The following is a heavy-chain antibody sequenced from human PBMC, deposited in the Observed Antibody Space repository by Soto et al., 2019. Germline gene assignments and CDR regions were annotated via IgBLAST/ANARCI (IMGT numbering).Heavy chain of an antibody. CDR1: GYTFTSYG. J-gene: IGHJ3*02. D-gene: IGHD6-13*01. V-gene: IGHV1-18*01. Sequence: ASVKVSCKASGYTFTSYGISWVRQAPGQGLEWMGWISAYNGNTNYAQKLQGRVTMTTDTSTSTAYMELRSLRSDDTAVYYCARGSSSWYGAPHAFDIWGQGTMVTVSS. CDR3: ARGSSSWYGAPHAFDI. CDR2: ISAYNGNT.